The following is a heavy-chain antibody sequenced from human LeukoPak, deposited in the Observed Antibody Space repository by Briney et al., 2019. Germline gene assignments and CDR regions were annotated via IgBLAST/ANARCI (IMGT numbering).Heavy chain of an antibody. CDR1: GFTFSSYW. J-gene: IGHJ4*02. V-gene: IGHV3-7*01. Sequence: PGGSLRLSCAASGFTFSSYWMSWVRQAPGKGLEWVANIKQDGSEKYYVDSVKGRFTISRDNAKNSLYLQMNSLRAEDTAVYYCARALADEHSGYDFAPYYFDYWGRGTLVTVSS. D-gene: IGHD5-12*01. CDR3: ARALADEHSGYDFAPYYFDY. CDR2: IKQDGSEK.